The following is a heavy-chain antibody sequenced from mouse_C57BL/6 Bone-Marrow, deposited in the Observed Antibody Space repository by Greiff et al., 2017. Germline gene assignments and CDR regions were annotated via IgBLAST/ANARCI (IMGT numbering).Heavy chain of an antibody. Sequence: DVHLVESGGGLVQPGGSLKLSCAASGFTFSDYYMYWVRQTPEKRLEWVAYISNGGGSTYYPDTVKGRFTISRDNAKNTLYLQMSRLKSEDTAMYYCARHEAVVATNAMDYWGQGTSVTVSS. V-gene: IGHV5-12*01. CDR2: ISNGGGST. CDR1: GFTFSDYY. J-gene: IGHJ4*01. CDR3: ARHEAVVATNAMDY. D-gene: IGHD1-1*01.